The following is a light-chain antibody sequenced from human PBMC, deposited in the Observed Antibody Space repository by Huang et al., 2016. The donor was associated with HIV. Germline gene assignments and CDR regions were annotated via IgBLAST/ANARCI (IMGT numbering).Light chain of an antibody. CDR2: NTS. CDR3: QQYGGSPPGVT. J-gene: IGKJ4*01. CDR1: QSVTTTY. Sequence: EIVLTQSPGTLSLCPGARATRSCRASQSVTTTYLAWYQQKPGQPPRLLIYNTSERAIGIPDRFSGSGSGTDFSLTIRRLEPEDFAVYYCQQYGGSPPGVTFGRGTKVEVK. V-gene: IGKV3-20*01.